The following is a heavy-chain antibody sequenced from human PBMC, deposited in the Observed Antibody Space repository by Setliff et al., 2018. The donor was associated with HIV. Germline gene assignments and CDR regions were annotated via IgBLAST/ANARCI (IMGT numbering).Heavy chain of an antibody. CDR1: GGSISTYY. V-gene: IGHV4-59*08. J-gene: IGHJ3*02. CDR2: VSYSGST. CDR3: ARHGHFYDSSSSDAFDI. D-gene: IGHD3-22*01. Sequence: SETLSLTCNVSGGSISTYYWSWIRQPPGKGLEWLGYVSYSGSTNFNPSLESRLAMSVDMSKNRFSLKLRSVTAADTAVYYCARHGHFYDSSSSDAFDIWGHGTMVTVSS.